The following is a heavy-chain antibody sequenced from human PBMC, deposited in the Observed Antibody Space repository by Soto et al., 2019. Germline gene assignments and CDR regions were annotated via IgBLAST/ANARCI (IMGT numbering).Heavy chain of an antibody. J-gene: IGHJ6*02. CDR2: THYDGTT. V-gene: IGHV4-39*01. CDR3: ERRSYAMDV. CDR1: GGSISNPSHY. Sequence: SETLSLTCTVTGGSISNPSHYWGWVRQPPGKGLEWIGSTHYDGTTYYNPSLKSRLTISADTSKNQFSLKLRSVTAADTAVYFRERRSYAMDVWGQGTTLTVSS.